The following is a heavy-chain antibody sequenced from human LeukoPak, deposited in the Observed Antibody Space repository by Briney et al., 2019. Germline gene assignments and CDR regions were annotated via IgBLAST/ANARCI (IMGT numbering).Heavy chain of an antibody. CDR3: ARLLGDSSGYYYFDY. J-gene: IGHJ4*02. V-gene: IGHV4-4*07. CDR2: IYSSGNT. CDR1: GGSISSYY. Sequence: SETLSLTCTVSGGSISSYYWSWIRQPAGKALEWIGRIYSSGNTNYNPSLESRVTMSVDTSKNQFSLKLTSVTAADTAVYYCARLLGDSSGYYYFDYWGQGTLVTVSS. D-gene: IGHD3-22*01.